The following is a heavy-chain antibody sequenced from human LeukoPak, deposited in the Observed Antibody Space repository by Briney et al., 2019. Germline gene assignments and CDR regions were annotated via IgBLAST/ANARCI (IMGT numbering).Heavy chain of an antibody. V-gene: IGHV3-30*18. Sequence: GGSLRLSCGGSGYTFSNYWMHWVRQGPGKGLVWVAVISYDGSNKYYADSVKGRFTISRDNSKNTLYLQMNSLRSEDTAVYYCANLSEELLGYWGQGTLVTVSS. CDR1: GYTFSNYW. J-gene: IGHJ4*02. CDR3: ANLSEELLGY. CDR2: ISYDGSNK. D-gene: IGHD1-26*01.